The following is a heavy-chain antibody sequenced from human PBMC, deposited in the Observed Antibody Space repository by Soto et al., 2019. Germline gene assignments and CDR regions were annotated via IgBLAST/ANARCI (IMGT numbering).Heavy chain of an antibody. CDR1: GFTFSSFA. J-gene: IGHJ6*02. Sequence: PGGSLRLSSAASGFTFSSFAMSWVRQAPGKGLEWVSAISGSGGSTYYADSVKGRFTISRDNSKNTLYLQMNSLRAEDTAVYYCAKDKPSGWYDYYYYYGMDVWGQGTTVTVSS. V-gene: IGHV3-23*01. D-gene: IGHD6-19*01. CDR3: AKDKPSGWYDYYYYYGMDV. CDR2: ISGSGGST.